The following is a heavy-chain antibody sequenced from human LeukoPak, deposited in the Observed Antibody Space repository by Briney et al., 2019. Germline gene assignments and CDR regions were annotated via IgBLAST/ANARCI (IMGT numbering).Heavy chain of an antibody. J-gene: IGHJ3*02. Sequence: PSETLSLTCTVSGGSISSYYWSWIRQPPWKGLEWIGYIYYSGSTNYNPSLKSRVTISVDTSKNQFSLKLSSVTAADTAVYYCARDGKAYYDKDIRGQGTMVTVSS. D-gene: IGHD3-22*01. CDR3: ARDGKAYYDKDI. V-gene: IGHV4-59*01. CDR2: IYYSGST. CDR1: GGSISSYY.